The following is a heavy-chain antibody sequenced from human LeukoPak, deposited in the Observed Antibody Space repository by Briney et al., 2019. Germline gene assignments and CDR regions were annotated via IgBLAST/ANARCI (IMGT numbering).Heavy chain of an antibody. CDR1: GFTFSSYG. Sequence: GGSLRLSCAASGFTFSSYGMHWVRQAPGKGLEWVAVIWYDGSNKYYADSVKGRFTISRDNSKNTLYLQMNSLRAEDTAVYYCARLSPRGRPFDYWGQGPLVTVSS. CDR3: ARLSPRGRPFDY. D-gene: IGHD2/OR15-2a*01. V-gene: IGHV3-33*01. CDR2: IWYDGSNK. J-gene: IGHJ4*02.